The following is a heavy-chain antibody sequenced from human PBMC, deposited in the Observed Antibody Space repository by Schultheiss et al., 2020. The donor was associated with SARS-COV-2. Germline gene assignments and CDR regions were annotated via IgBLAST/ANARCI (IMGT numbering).Heavy chain of an antibody. CDR2: IYYSGST. Sequence: SETLSLTCTVSGGSISSYYWSWIRQPPGKGLEWIGYIYYSGSTNYNPSLKSRVTMSVDTSMNQFSLKLSSVTAADTAVYYCARGDSSSWYYFDYWGQGTLVTVSS. J-gene: IGHJ4*02. CDR1: GGSISSYY. CDR3: ARGDSSSWYYFDY. D-gene: IGHD6-13*01. V-gene: IGHV4-59*08.